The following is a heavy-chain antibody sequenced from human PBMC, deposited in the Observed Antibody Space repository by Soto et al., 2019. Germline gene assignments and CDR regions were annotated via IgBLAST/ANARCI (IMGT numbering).Heavy chain of an antibody. J-gene: IGHJ5*02. CDR2: NSGSRGSK. CDR1: GFTFSSYA. D-gene: IGHD3-3*01. Sequence: PGGSLRLSCAASGFTFSSYAMSWVRQAPGKGLEWVSANSGSRGSKYYADSVTGPFNISRDNSKNTLYLQMNSLRAEDTAVYYCAKKEGYGVGLTHNWFDPWGQGSLVTISS. V-gene: IGHV3-23*01. CDR3: AKKEGYGVGLTHNWFDP.